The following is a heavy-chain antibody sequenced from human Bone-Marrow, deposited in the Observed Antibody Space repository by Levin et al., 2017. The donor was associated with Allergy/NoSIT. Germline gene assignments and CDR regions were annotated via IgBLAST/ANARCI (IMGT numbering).Heavy chain of an antibody. CDR2: IRNNSSYM. J-gene: IGHJ1*01. D-gene: IGHD3-10*01. CDR1: GFTFSDYS. V-gene: IGHV3-21*01. CDR3: VREYGKH. Sequence: GGSLRLSCAGSGFTFSDYSMSWVRQAPGKGLEWVSSIRNNSSYMFYASSVKGRFTISRENAKNALYLQMNSLRAEDTAVYYCVREYGKHWGQGTMVAVSA.